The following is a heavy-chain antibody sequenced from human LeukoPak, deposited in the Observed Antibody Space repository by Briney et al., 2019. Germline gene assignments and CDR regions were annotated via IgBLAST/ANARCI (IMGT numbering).Heavy chain of an antibody. Sequence: PGGSLRLSCAASGFTFSSYWMNWARHAPGMGLEWVASINHNGNVNYYVDSVKGRFTISRDNAKNSLYLQMSNLRAEDTAVYFCARGGGLDVWGQGATVTVSS. D-gene: IGHD3-16*01. V-gene: IGHV3-7*03. J-gene: IGHJ6*02. CDR1: GFTFSSYW. CDR2: INHNGNVN. CDR3: ARGGGLDV.